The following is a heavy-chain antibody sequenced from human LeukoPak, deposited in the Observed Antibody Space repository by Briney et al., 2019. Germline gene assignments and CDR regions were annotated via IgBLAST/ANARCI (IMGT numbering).Heavy chain of an antibody. V-gene: IGHV1-46*01. J-gene: IGHJ5*02. Sequence: ASVKVSCKAFGYTFTSNYMHWVRQAPGQGLEWMGVISPSGGSTTYAQKFQGRVTLTRDMSTSTDYLELSSLRSEDTAVYYCARYRWAAAGTVFDPWGQGTLVTVSS. CDR1: GYTFTSNY. CDR3: ARYRWAAAGTVFDP. D-gene: IGHD6-13*01. CDR2: ISPSGGST.